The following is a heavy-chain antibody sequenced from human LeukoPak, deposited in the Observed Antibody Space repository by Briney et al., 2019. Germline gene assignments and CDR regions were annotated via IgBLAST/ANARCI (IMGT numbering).Heavy chain of an antibody. V-gene: IGHV4-34*01. Sequence: SETLSLTCAVYGGSFSGYYWSYIRQPPGKGLEWIGEINHSGSTNYKPSLKSRVTISVDTSKNQFSLKLSSVTAADTAVYYCARGRRDSSGYYDRGRAFDIWGQGTLVTVSS. CDR1: GGSFSGYY. CDR3: ARGRRDSSGYYDRGRAFDI. CDR2: INHSGST. J-gene: IGHJ3*02. D-gene: IGHD3-22*01.